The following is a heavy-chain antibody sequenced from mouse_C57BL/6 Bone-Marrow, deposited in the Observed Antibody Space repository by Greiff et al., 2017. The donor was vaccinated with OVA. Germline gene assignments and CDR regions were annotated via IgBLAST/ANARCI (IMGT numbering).Heavy chain of an antibody. CDR3: ARYGYYYGFDY. D-gene: IGHD1-1*01. J-gene: IGHJ2*01. V-gene: IGHV1-81*01. CDR1: GYTFTSYG. Sequence: QVQLQQSGAELARPGASVKLSCKASGYTFTSYGISWVKQRTGQGLEWIGEIYPRSGNTYYNEKFKGKATLTADKSSSTAYMELRSLTSEDAAVYFVARYGYYYGFDYWGQGTTLTVSS. CDR2: IYPRSGNT.